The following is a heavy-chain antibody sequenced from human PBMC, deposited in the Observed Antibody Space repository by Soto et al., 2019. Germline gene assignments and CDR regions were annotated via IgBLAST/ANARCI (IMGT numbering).Heavy chain of an antibody. CDR3: AADLREQQLVRDYYYGMDV. CDR1: GFTFTSSA. CDR2: IVVGSGNT. J-gene: IGHJ6*02. Sequence: ASVKVSCKASGFTFTSSAVQWVRQARGQRLEWIGWIVVGSGNTNYAQKFQERVTITRDMSTSTAYMELSSLRSEDTAVYYCAADLREQQLVRDYYYGMDVWGQGTTVTVSS. V-gene: IGHV1-58*01. D-gene: IGHD6-13*01.